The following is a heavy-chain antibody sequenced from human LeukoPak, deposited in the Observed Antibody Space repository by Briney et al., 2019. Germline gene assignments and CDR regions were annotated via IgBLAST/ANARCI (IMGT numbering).Heavy chain of an antibody. CDR2: IYYSGST. CDR3: ASMRYCSSTSCYASFGY. Sequence: SETLSLTCTVSGGSISSYYWSWIRQPPGKGLEWVGYIYYSGSTNYNPSLKSRVTISVDTSKNQFSLKLSSVTAADTAVYYCASMRYCSSTSCYASFGYWGQGTLVTVSS. V-gene: IGHV4-59*08. J-gene: IGHJ4*02. D-gene: IGHD2-2*01. CDR1: GGSISSYY.